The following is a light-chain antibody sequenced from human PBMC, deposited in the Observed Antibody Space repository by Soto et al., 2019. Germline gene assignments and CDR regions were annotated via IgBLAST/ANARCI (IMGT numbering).Light chain of an antibody. CDR3: QSYDNSLSGSGV. CDR2: GHN. J-gene: IGLJ3*02. V-gene: IGLV1-40*01. CDR1: TSNIGAGYE. Sequence: QLVLTQPPSVSGAPGQRVTISCTGSTSNIGAGYEVHWYQQLPGTAPKLLVSGHNIRPSGVPDRFSGFKSGASASLVITGLQAEDEGDYYCQSYDNSLSGSGVFCGGTKLTVL.